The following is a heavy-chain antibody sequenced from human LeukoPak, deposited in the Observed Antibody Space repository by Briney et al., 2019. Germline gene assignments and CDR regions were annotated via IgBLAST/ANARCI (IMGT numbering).Heavy chain of an antibody. J-gene: IGHJ5*02. CDR2: INHSGST. CDR3: ARRRRWGSGSYGNWFDP. V-gene: IGHV4-34*01. D-gene: IGHD3-10*01. Sequence: SETLSLTCAVYGGSFSGYYWSWIRQPPGKGREWIGEINHSGSTNYNPSLKSRVTISVDTSKNQFSLKLSSVTAADTAVYYCARRRRWGSGSYGNWFDPWGQGTLVTVSS. CDR1: GGSFSGYY.